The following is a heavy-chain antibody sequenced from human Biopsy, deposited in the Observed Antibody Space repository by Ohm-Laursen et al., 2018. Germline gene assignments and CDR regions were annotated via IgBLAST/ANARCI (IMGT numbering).Heavy chain of an antibody. D-gene: IGHD1-1*01. V-gene: IGHV1-69*01. Sequence: SSVKVSCKASGYSFSTYDVNWVRQARGQGLEWMGGIITVSETAGYAERLQGRVTITADVTTTTAYMDLSGLRSEDTAVYYCAADINVWNVNYWGQGTQVTVSS. CDR2: IITVSETA. CDR3: AADINVWNVNY. J-gene: IGHJ4*02. CDR1: GYSFSTYD.